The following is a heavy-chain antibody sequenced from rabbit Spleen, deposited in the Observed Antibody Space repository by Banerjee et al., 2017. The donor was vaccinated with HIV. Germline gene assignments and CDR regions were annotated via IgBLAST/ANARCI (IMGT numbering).Heavy chain of an antibody. CDR3: ARDTSSSFSSYGMDL. D-gene: IGHD1-1*01. Sequence: QEQLEESGGGLVKPEGSLTLTCKASGFSFSSGYFMCWVRQAPGKGLEWIGCIYNGDGSTYYASWVNGRFTISRSTSLNTVTLQMTSLTAADTATYFCARDTSSSFSSYGMDLWGPGTLVTVS. CDR1: GFSFSSGYF. J-gene: IGHJ6*01. CDR2: IYNGDGST. V-gene: IGHV1S47*01.